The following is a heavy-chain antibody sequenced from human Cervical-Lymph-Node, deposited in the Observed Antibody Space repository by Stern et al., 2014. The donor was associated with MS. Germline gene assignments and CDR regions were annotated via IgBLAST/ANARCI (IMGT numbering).Heavy chain of an antibody. CDR1: GYTFTDYN. J-gene: IGHJ4*02. CDR3: ARVAPTVGAAY. V-gene: IGHV1-46*01. CDR2: ISPDGGRT. Sequence: QVQLVQSGAEVKEPWASVKVSCTASGYTFTDYNIQWVRQAPGPGLEWMGMISPDGGRTAYAPKFRGRVTMTRDKSTTTVYMELNSLRSEDTAVYFCARVAPTVGAAYWGQGTLVTVSS. D-gene: IGHD1-26*01.